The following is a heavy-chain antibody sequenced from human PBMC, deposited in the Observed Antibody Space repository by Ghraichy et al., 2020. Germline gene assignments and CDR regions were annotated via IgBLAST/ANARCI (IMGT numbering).Heavy chain of an antibody. V-gene: IGHV3-49*04. CDR1: GFTFGDYY. CDR2: IRGNNYGGTE. J-gene: IGHJ4*02. D-gene: IGHD6-25*01. CDR3: SRTRISSGRYFDI. Sequence: GGSLRLSCAASGFTFGDYYMSWVRQVPGKGLEWVGVIRGNNYGGTEAYAASVKDRFTISRDDSRSIAYLQMNSLKTEDTAVYYCSRTRISSGRYFDIWGQGTLVTVS.